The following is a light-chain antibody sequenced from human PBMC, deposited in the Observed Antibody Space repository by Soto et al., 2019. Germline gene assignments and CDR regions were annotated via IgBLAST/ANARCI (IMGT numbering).Light chain of an antibody. J-gene: IGKJ1*01. CDR3: QQYYTTPRA. CDR1: QSVLYSSNNKNY. CDR2: WAS. V-gene: IGKV4-1*01. Sequence: DIVMTQSPDSLAVSLGERATINCKSSQSVLYSSNNKNYLAWYQQKPGQPPTLLIYWASTRESGVPDRFSGSGSGTDFTLTISSLQAEDVAVYYCQQYYTTPRAFGQGTKVEI.